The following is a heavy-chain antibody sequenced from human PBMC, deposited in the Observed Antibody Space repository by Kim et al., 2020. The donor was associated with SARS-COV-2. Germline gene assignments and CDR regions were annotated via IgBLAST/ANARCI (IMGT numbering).Heavy chain of an antibody. CDR3: ASGSTMVRGSSPINYYGMDV. V-gene: IGHV1-8*01. J-gene: IGHJ6*02. D-gene: IGHD3-10*01. CDR2: MNPNSGNT. CDR1: GYTFTSYD. Sequence: ASVKVSCKASGYTFTSYDINWVRQATGQGLEWMGWMNPNSGNTGYAQKFQGRVTMTRNTSISTAYMELSSLRSEDTAVYYCASGSTMVRGSSPINYYGMDVWGQGTTVTVSS.